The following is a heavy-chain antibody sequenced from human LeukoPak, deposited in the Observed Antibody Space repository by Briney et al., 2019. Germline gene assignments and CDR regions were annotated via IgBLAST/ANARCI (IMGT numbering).Heavy chain of an antibody. Sequence: SETLSLTCAVSGYSISSSNWWGWIRQPPGKGLEWIGSIYYSGSTYYNPSLKSRVTISVDTSKNQFSLKLSSVTAADTAVYYCARGGGGGYDRVHWGQGTLVTVSS. CDR2: IYYSGST. CDR3: ARGGGGGYDRVH. J-gene: IGHJ4*02. V-gene: IGHV4-38-2*01. CDR1: GYSISSSNW. D-gene: IGHD5-12*01.